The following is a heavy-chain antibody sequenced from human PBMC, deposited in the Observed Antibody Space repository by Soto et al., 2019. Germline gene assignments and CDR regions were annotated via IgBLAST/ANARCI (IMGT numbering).Heavy chain of an antibody. CDR1: GYSFSFYG. J-gene: IGHJ4*02. CDR3: ARDRLRGYDSSGFYS. Sequence: ASVKVSCKASGYSFSFYGINWVRQAPGQGLERMGWIKPSDGYRYFAQKFEDRVTMTTATSSNTVFLELRSLKSDDSAIYYCARDRLRGYDSSGFYSWGQGTMVTVSS. V-gene: IGHV1-18*01. CDR2: IKPSDGYR. D-gene: IGHD3-22*01.